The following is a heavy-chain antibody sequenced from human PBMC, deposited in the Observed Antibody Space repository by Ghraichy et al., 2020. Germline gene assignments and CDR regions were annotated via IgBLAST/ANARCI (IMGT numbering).Heavy chain of an antibody. CDR1: GFNFNDFG. CDR3: AKDLLWSYYGMDV. Sequence: GSLRLSGAASGFNFNDFGMHWVRQAPGKGLEWVALIGKDEKPNDNGESVKGRFTISRDNSKNTLYLQMNSLRAEDSAVYYCAKDLLWSYYGMDVWGQGTTVSVSS. V-gene: IGHV3-30*02. D-gene: IGHD3-3*01. J-gene: IGHJ6*02. CDR2: IGKDEKPN.